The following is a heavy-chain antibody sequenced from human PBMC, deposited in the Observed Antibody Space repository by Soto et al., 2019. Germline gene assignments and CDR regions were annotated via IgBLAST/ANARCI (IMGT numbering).Heavy chain of an antibody. D-gene: IGHD3-22*01. J-gene: IGHJ6*02. Sequence: PGGSLRLSCAASGFSFTNFAMSWVRQAPGKGLEWVAGIGASGDITWYADSVKGRLSISRDNSKNTLYLQLNSLRAEDTAVYYCAREWDYYDSSGGSFGMDVWGQGTTVTVSS. CDR2: IGASGDIT. CDR3: AREWDYYDSSGGSFGMDV. CDR1: GFSFTNFA. V-gene: IGHV3-23*01.